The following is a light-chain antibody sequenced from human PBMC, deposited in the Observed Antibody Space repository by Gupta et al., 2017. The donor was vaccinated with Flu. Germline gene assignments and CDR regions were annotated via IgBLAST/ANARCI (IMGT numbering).Light chain of an antibody. J-gene: IGKJ2*03. CDR3: QQENSFSYS. CDR1: QSISSW. CDR2: KAS. V-gene: IGKV1-5*03. Sequence: DIQMTQSPSTLSASIGDRVTITCRASQSISSWLAWYQQKPGKAPKLLIYKASTLESGVPSRFSGSGSGTEFTLTINSRQPDDFATYFCQQENSFSYSFGQGTKLEIK.